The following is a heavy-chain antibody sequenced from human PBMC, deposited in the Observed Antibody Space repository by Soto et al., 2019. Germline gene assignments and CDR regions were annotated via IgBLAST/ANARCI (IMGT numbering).Heavy chain of an antibody. CDR2: IYWDDDK. CDR3: AQRRIYLAQSELDY. J-gene: IGHJ4*02. V-gene: IGHV2-5*02. D-gene: IGHD1-26*01. Sequence: QITLKESCPTLVTPTHTLTLTCTFSGISLSTSGVGVGWIRQTPGKALEWLALIYWDDDKRYIPSLKSRLTITKDTSKNQVVLTMTYMDPVDTVTYYCAQRRIYLAQSELDYWGQGTLVTVSS. CDR1: GISLSTSGVG.